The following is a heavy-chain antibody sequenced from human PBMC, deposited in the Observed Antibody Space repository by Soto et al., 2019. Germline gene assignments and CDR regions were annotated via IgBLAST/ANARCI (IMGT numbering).Heavy chain of an antibody. V-gene: IGHV4-31*03. Sequence: SETLSLTCTVSGGSISSGGYYWSWIRQHPGKGLEWIGYIYYSGSTHYNPSLKSRVTISVDTSKNQFSLKLSSVTAADTAVYYCASSETYGDRSLDYWGQGTLVTVSS. D-gene: IGHD4-17*01. CDR3: ASSETYGDRSLDY. CDR2: IYYSGST. CDR1: GGSISSGGYY. J-gene: IGHJ4*02.